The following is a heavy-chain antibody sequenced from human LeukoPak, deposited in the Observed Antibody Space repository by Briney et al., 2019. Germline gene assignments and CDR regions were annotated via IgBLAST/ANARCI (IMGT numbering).Heavy chain of an antibody. CDR1: GGSISSYY. Sequence: PSETLSLTCTVSGGSISSYYWSWIRQPPGKGLEWIGYIYYSGSTNYNPSLKSRVTISVDTSKNQLSLKLSSVTAADTAVYYCARHKTYYYDSSGPNFDYWGQGTLVTVSS. CDR3: ARHKTYYYDSSGPNFDY. D-gene: IGHD3-22*01. V-gene: IGHV4-59*08. CDR2: IYYSGST. J-gene: IGHJ4*02.